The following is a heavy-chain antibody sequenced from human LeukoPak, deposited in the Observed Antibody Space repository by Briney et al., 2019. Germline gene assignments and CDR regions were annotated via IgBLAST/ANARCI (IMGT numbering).Heavy chain of an antibody. J-gene: IGHJ6*03. CDR3: ARGSGYSSSSLYYYYYYMDV. CDR2: IYSGGTT. V-gene: IGHV3-53*01. Sequence: GGSLRLSCAVSGFIVTGNYMTWVRLAPGKGLEWVSTIYSGGTTFYTDSVRGRFTISRDNSKNTLYLQMNSLRAEGAAIYYCARGSGYSSSSLYYYYYYMDVWGKGTTVTISS. CDR1: GFIVTGNY. D-gene: IGHD6-13*01.